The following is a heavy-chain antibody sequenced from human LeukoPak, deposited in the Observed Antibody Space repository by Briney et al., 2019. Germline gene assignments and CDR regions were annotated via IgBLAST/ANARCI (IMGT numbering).Heavy chain of an antibody. V-gene: IGHV1-69*01. Sequence: SVKVSCKASGGTFSSYAISWVRQAPGQGLEWMGGIIPIFGTANYAQKFQGRVTITADESTSTAYMELSSLRSGDTAVYYCARGAQYSYGWSYWGQGTLVTVSS. CDR3: ARGAQYSYGWSY. D-gene: IGHD5-18*01. J-gene: IGHJ4*02. CDR1: GGTFSSYA. CDR2: IIPIFGTA.